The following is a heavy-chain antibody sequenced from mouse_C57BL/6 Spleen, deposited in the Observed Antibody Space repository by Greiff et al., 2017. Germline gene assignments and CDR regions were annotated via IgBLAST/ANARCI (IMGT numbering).Heavy chain of an antibody. CDR2: IRNKANNHAT. Sequence: EVKLMESGGGLVQPGGSMKLSCAASGFTFSDAWMDWVRQSPEKGLEWVAEIRNKANNHATYYAESVKGRFTISRDDSKSSVYLQMNSLRAEDTGIYYCTTSYDGYYVEGPPYFDYWGQGTTLTVSS. V-gene: IGHV6-6*01. J-gene: IGHJ2*01. CDR1: GFTFSDAW. D-gene: IGHD2-3*01. CDR3: TTSYDGYYVEGPPYFDY.